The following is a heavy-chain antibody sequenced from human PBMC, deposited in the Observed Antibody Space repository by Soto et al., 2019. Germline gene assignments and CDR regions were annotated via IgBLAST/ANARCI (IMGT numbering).Heavy chain of an antibody. CDR1: GGSISSSSYY. V-gene: IGHV4-39*01. CDR3: ARASRDWQWLVLGWFDP. Sequence: QLQLQESGPGLVKPSETLSLTCTVSGGSISSSSYYWGWIRQPPGKGLEWIGSIYHSGSTYYNPSLKSRATTSVDTSKNQFSLKLSSATAADTAVYYCARASRDWQWLVLGWFDPWGQGTLVTVSS. D-gene: IGHD6-19*01. J-gene: IGHJ5*02. CDR2: IYHSGST.